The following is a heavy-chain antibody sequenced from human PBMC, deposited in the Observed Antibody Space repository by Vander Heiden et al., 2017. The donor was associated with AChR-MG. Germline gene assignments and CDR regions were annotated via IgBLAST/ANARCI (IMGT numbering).Heavy chain of an antibody. V-gene: IGHV4-59*01. Sequence: QVPLQESGPGLVKPSETLSLTCTVSGGSISSYYWSWIRQPPGKGLEWIGYIYYSGSTNYNPSLKSRVTISVDTSKNQFSLKLSSVTAADTAVYYCARAAPTYCGGDCYQLDAFDIWGQGTMVTVSS. CDR3: ARAAPTYCGGDCYQLDAFDI. CDR1: GGSISSYY. CDR2: IYYSGST. D-gene: IGHD2-21*02. J-gene: IGHJ3*02.